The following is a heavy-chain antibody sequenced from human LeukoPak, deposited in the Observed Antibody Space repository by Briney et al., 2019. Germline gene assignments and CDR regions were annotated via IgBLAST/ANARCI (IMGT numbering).Heavy chain of an antibody. CDR3: ASLPLRDSNDAFDI. J-gene: IGHJ3*02. CDR1: GFTFSSYA. V-gene: IGHV3-30*04. CDR2: ISYDGSNK. Sequence: PGGSLRLSCAASGFTFSSYAMHWVRQAPGKGLEWVAVISYDGSNKYYADSVKGRFTISRDNSKNTLYLQMNSLRAEDTAVYYCASLPLRDSNDAFDIWGQGIMVTVSS. D-gene: IGHD2-21*01.